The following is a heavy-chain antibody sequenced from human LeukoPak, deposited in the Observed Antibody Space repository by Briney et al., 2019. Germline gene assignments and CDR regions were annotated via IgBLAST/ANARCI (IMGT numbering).Heavy chain of an antibody. CDR2: MNPNSGNT. CDR3: ARGRSYCGGDCYLVPMKY. Sequence: ASVKVSCKASGYTFTSYDINWVRQATGQGLEWMGWMNPNSGNTGYAQKFQGRVTMTRNTSISTAYMEPSSLRSEDTAVYYCARGRSYCGGDCYLVPMKYWGQGTLVTVSS. V-gene: IGHV1-8*01. D-gene: IGHD2-21*02. CDR1: GYTFTSYD. J-gene: IGHJ4*02.